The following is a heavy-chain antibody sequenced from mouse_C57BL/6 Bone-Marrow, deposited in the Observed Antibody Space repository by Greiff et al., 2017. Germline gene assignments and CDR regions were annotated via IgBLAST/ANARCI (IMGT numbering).Heavy chain of an antibody. CDR3: ARHELFYYAMDY. CDR1: GFTFSDYY. V-gene: IGHV5-12*01. CDR2: ISNGGGST. J-gene: IGHJ4*01. Sequence: EVKVVESGGGFVQPGGSLKLSCAASGFTFSDYYMYWVRQTPEKRLEWVAYISNGGGSTYYPDTVKGRFTISRDNAKNTLYLQMSRLKSEDTAMYYCARHELFYYAMDYWGQGTSVTVSS.